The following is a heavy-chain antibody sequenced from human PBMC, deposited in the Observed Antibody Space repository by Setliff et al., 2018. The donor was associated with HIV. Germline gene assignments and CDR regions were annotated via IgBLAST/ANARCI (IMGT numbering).Heavy chain of an antibody. CDR3: ARTSTTTGTTLNWFDP. CDR1: GFTASTYG. Sequence: GESLKISCAASGFTASTYGLHWVRQAPGKGLEWVSYISSSGSTIYYADSVKGRFTISRDNAKNSLYLQMNSLRVEDTAVYYCARTSTTTGTTLNWFDPWGQGTLVTVSS. CDR2: ISSSGSTI. V-gene: IGHV3-48*04. J-gene: IGHJ5*02. D-gene: IGHD1-1*01.